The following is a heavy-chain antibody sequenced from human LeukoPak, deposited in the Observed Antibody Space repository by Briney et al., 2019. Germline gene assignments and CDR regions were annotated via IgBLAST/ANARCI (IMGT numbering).Heavy chain of an antibody. CDR3: ARYIPYYYGSGSYPGGYFDY. CDR2: IYYSGST. Sequence: PSETLSLTCTVSGGSISSSSYYWGWIRQPPGKGLEWIGSIYYSGSTYYNPSLKSRVTISVDTSKNQFSLKLSSVTAADTAVYYCARYIPYYYGSGSYPGGYFDYWGQGTLVTVSS. V-gene: IGHV4-39*01. D-gene: IGHD3-10*01. CDR1: GGSISSSSYY. J-gene: IGHJ4*02.